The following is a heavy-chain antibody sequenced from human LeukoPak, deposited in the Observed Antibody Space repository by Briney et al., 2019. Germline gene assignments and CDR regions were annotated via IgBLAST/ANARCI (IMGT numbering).Heavy chain of an antibody. CDR2: IYYSGST. Sequence: SETLSLTCTVSGGSISSSSYYWGWIRQPPGKGLEWIGSIYYSGSTYYNPSLKSRVTISVDTSKNQFSLKLSSVTAADTAVYYCARGSTIHGRSDYWGQGTLVTVSS. J-gene: IGHJ4*02. CDR1: GGSISSSSYY. V-gene: IGHV4-39*07. CDR3: ARGSTIHGRSDY. D-gene: IGHD5/OR15-5a*01.